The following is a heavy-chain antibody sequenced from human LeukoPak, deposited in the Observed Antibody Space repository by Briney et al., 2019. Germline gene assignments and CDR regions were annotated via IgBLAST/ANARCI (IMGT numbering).Heavy chain of an antibody. CDR1: GSTFTGFY. D-gene: IGHD3-3*01. V-gene: IGHV1-2*02. Sequence: ASVKVFCKASGSTFTGFYVQWVRQAPGQGLEWMGWINPNNGATNYAQKFQGRVSMTRDSSISTAYLDLSRLRFDDTAVYYCARGRRFTIFGVVSGMDVWGRGTMVTVSS. CDR3: ARGRRFTIFGVVSGMDV. J-gene: IGHJ6*04. CDR2: INPNNGAT.